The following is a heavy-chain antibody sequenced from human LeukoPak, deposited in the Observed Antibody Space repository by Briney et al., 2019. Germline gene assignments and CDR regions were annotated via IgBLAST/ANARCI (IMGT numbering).Heavy chain of an antibody. CDR2: ISGSCGST. CDR1: GFTFSTYA. D-gene: IGHD3-10*01. Sequence: GYLILPCAASGFTFSTYAMSWVRLARRQGLEWVSGISGSCGSTYYADSVKGRVTSSRDNSNNTLYVQMNSLRVEDTAVYYCAKSGGLSGSGRLAMDVWGQGTTVTVSS. CDR3: AKSGGLSGSGRLAMDV. J-gene: IGHJ6*02. V-gene: IGHV3-23*01.